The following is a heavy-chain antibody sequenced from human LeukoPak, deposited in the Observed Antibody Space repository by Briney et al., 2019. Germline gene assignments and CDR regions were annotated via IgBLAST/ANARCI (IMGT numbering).Heavy chain of an antibody. V-gene: IGHV3-23*01. CDR1: GFTFSSYA. D-gene: IGHD3-10*01. Sequence: GGSLRLSCAASGFTFSSYAMSWVRQAPGKGLEWVSAISRSGGSTYYADSVKGRFTISRDNSKNTLYLQMNSLRAEDTAVYYCAKVSRGAGLSDYWGQGTLVTVSS. J-gene: IGHJ4*02. CDR3: AKVSRGAGLSDY. CDR2: ISRSGGST.